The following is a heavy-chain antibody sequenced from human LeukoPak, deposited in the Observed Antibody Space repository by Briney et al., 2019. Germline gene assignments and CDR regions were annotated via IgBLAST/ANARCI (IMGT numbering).Heavy chain of an antibody. CDR1: GFTFSSYS. Sequence: GGPLRLSCAASGFTFSSYSMNWVRQAPGKGLEWVSSISSSSSYIYYADSVKGRFTISRDNAKNSLYLQMNSLRAEDTAVYYCARDVAGYCSSTSCYGDFDYWGQGTLVTVSS. CDR3: ARDVAGYCSSTSCYGDFDY. J-gene: IGHJ4*02. CDR2: ISSSSSYI. D-gene: IGHD2-2*01. V-gene: IGHV3-21*01.